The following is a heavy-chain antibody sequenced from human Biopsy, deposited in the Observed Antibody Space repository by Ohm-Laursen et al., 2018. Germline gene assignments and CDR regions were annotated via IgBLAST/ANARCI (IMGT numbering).Heavy chain of an antibody. CDR2: IFYRGST. CDR1: GDSISSSTYY. V-gene: IGHV4-39*01. Sequence: SETLSLTCSVSGDSISSSTYYWGWIRQPPGKGLEWIGSIFYRGSTHYKPSLKSRVNISVDTPKNQFSLKLNSVTAADTAVYYCARDYDTSGYYYVSWGQGTLVTVSS. CDR3: ARDYDTSGYYYVS. D-gene: IGHD3-22*01. J-gene: IGHJ5*02.